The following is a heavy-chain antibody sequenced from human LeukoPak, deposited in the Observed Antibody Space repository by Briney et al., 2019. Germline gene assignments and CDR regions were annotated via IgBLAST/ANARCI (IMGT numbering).Heavy chain of an antibody. D-gene: IGHD3-10*01. CDR1: GGSIRSGDYY. CDR2: IYYSGST. J-gene: IGHJ4*02. CDR3: AIWFGELLFVDY. V-gene: IGHV4-30-4*01. Sequence: SQTLSLTCTVSGGSIRSGDYYWSWIRQPPGKGLEWIGYIYYSGSTYYNPSLKSRVTISVDTSKNQFSLKLSSVTAADTAVYYCAIWFGELLFVDYWGQGTLVTVSS.